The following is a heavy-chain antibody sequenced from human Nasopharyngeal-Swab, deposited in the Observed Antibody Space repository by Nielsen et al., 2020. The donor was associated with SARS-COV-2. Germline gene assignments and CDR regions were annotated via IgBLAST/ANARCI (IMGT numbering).Heavy chain of an antibody. CDR1: GFTFSSYD. V-gene: IGHV3-13*04. CDR2: IGTAGDT. J-gene: IGHJ6*02. CDR3: GRDLYSSGGKYYYYGMDV. Sequence: GESLKISCAASGFTFSSYDMHWVRQATGKDLEWVSAIGTAGDTYYPGSVKGRFTISRENAKNSLYLQMNSLRAGDTAVYYCGRDLYSSGGKYYYYGMDVWGQGTTVTVSS. D-gene: IGHD6-19*01.